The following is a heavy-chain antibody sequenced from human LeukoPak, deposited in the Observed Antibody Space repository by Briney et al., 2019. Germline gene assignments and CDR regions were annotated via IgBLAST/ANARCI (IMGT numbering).Heavy chain of an antibody. CDR2: ISSSSSYI. J-gene: IGHJ4*02. CDR1: GFTFSSYS. V-gene: IGHV3-21*01. CDR3: ASIAARPDRPIDY. Sequence: GGSLRLSCAASGFTFSSYSMNWVRQAPGKGLEWVSSISSSSSYIYYADSVKGRFTISRDNAKNSPYLQMNSLRAEDTAVYYCASIAARPDRPIDYWGQGTLVTVSS. D-gene: IGHD6-6*01.